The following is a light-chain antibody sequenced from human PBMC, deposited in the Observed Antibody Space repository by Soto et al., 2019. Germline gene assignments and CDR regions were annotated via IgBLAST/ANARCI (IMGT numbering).Light chain of an antibody. V-gene: IGKV3-20*01. CDR2: ATS. CDR3: QQYFGSSWT. CDR1: QSIDNRY. J-gene: IGKJ1*01. Sequence: EIVLTQSPGTLSSSPGERATLSCRASQSIDNRYLAWYQHKPGQAPRLLIYATSSMATGIPDRFGGSGSGTDFTLTISSLEPEDFAMYYCQQYFGSSWTFGQGTKVDIK.